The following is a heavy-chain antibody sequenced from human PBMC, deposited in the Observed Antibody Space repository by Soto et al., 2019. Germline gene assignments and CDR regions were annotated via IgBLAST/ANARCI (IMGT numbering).Heavy chain of an antibody. CDR3: TRSHYFDY. V-gene: IGHV4-59*08. CDR2: VYYSGST. CDR1: GGSINNYY. Sequence: SETLSLTCTVSGGSINNYYWSWIRQPPGKGLEWIGHVYYSGSTHYNPSLKSRVTMSVDASRNLFSLKLISVTAADTAVYFCTRSHYFDYWGQGALVTFS. J-gene: IGHJ4*02.